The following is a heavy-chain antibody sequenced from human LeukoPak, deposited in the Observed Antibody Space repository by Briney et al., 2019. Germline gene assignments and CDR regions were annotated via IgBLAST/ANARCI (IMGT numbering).Heavy chain of an antibody. V-gene: IGHV3-30*18. Sequence: GGSLRLSCAAPGFTFSNCGMHWVRQAPGKGLEWVAVISYDGSNKYYADSLKGRFTISRDNSKNTLYLQMNSLRAEDTAVYYCAKDKIVGSTGWYYFDYWGQGTLVTVSS. J-gene: IGHJ4*02. D-gene: IGHD6-19*01. CDR3: AKDKIVGSTGWYYFDY. CDR1: GFTFSNCG. CDR2: ISYDGSNK.